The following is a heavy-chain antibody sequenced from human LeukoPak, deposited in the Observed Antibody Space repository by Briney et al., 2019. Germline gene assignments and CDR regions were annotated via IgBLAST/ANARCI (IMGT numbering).Heavy chain of an antibody. V-gene: IGHV1-69*05. J-gene: IGHJ5*02. CDR2: IIPIFGTA. CDR1: GGTLSSYA. Sequence: GASVKVSCKASGGTLSSYAISWVRQAPGQGLEWMGGIIPIFGTANYAQKFQGRVTITTDESTSTAYMELSSLRSEDTAVYYCARTYDFWSGSNWFDPWGQGTLVTVSS. CDR3: ARTYDFWSGSNWFDP. D-gene: IGHD3-3*01.